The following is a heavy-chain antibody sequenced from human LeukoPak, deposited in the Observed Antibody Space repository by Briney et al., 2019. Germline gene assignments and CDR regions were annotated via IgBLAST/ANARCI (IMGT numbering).Heavy chain of an antibody. CDR1: GFTFSIYS. J-gene: IGHJ4*02. V-gene: IGHV3-21*01. CDR2: ISSGGRYI. Sequence: GGSLRLSCAASGFTFSIYSMNWVRQAPGKGLEWVSSISSGGRYIYYADSVKGRFTISRDNAKTSLYLQMNSLRAEDTAVYYCARLISNNDGFDFWGQGTLVTVSS. D-gene: IGHD1/OR15-1a*01. CDR3: ARLISNNDGFDF.